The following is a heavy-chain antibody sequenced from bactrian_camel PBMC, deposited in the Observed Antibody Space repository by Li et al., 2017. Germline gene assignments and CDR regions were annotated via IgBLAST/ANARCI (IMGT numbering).Heavy chain of an antibody. J-gene: IGHJ4*01. CDR2: IWSFGGST. CDR3: AADLLLMRPLEASEYKY. V-gene: IGHV3S26*01. CDR1: KEAFGSHC. D-gene: IGHD8*01. Sequence: HVQLVESGGGSVQAGGSLRLSCVASKEAFGSHCMGWFRQAPGKEREGVAAIWSFGGSTWYADSVKGRFTISRDVAKNTLYLQMNNLKPEDTSMYYCAADLLLMRPLEASEYKYWGQGTQVTVS.